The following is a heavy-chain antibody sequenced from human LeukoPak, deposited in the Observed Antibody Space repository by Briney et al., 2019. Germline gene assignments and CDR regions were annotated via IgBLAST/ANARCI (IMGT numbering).Heavy chain of an antibody. CDR3: ARDPYGVRGVIPRFHP. Sequence: ASVKVSCKASGGTFSSYTISWVRQAPGQGLEWMGRIIPILGIANYAQKFQGRVTITADKSTSTAYMELSSLRSEDTAVYYCARDPYGVRGVIPRFHPWGQGTLVTVSS. CDR1: GGTFSSYT. V-gene: IGHV1-69*04. D-gene: IGHD3-10*01. CDR2: IIPILGIA. J-gene: IGHJ5*02.